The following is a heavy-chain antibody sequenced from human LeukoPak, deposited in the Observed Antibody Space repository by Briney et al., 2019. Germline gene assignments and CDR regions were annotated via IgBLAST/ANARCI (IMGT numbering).Heavy chain of an antibody. CDR3: ARPLPYYCSSTSCPGGWFDP. CDR2: MNPNSGNT. CDR1: GYTFTSYD. V-gene: IGHV1-8*01. Sequence: GASVKVSCKASGYTFTSYDINWVRQATGRGLEWMGWMNPNSGNTGYAQKFQGRVTMTRNTSISTAYMELSSLRSEDTAVYYCARPLPYYCSSTSCPGGWFDPWGQGTLVTVSS. J-gene: IGHJ5*02. D-gene: IGHD2-2*01.